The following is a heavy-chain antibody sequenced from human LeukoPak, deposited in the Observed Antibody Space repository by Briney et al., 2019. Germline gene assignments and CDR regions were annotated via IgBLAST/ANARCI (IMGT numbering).Heavy chain of an antibody. CDR3: AKDGGYTLGHLDY. CDR2: ISYDGSNK. CDR1: GFTFSSYG. D-gene: IGHD5-18*01. J-gene: IGHJ4*02. V-gene: IGHV3-30*18. Sequence: GGSLTLSCAASGFTFSSYGMHWVRQAPGKGLEWVAVISYDGSNKYYAESVKGRFTVSRDHSKNTLYLQMNSLRREDTAVYFCAKDGGYTLGHLDYWGQGTLVTVSS.